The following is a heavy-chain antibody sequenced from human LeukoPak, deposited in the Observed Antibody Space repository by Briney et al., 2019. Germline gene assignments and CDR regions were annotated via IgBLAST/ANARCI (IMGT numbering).Heavy chain of an antibody. J-gene: IGHJ4*02. CDR3: ARLRGDYYFDC. CDR1: GFTFSSYW. V-gene: IGHV3-7*05. Sequence: GGSLRLSCGASGFTFSSYWMSWVRQAPGKGLEWVANVNQGGREKFYVDSVKGRFTISRDNAKKSLYLQMNSLRAEDTAVYYCARLRGDYYFDCWGQGTLVTVSS. D-gene: IGHD3-16*01. CDR2: VNQGGREK.